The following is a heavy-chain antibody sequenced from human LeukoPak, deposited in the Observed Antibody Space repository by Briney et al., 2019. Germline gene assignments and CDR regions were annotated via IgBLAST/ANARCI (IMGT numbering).Heavy chain of an antibody. CDR3: AREGGGFDP. D-gene: IGHD3-16*01. J-gene: IGHJ5*02. CDR2: IYDSGST. Sequence: SETLSLTCTVSGGSISSGGYYWGWIRQPPGKGLEWIGSIYDSGSTYYNPSLKSRVTISVDRSKNQFSLKLSSVTAADTAVYYCAREGGGFDPWGQGTLVTVSS. CDR1: GGSISSGGYY. V-gene: IGHV4-39*07.